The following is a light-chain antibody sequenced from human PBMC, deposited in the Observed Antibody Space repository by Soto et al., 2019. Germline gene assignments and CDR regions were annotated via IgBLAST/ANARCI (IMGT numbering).Light chain of an antibody. CDR2: GAS. J-gene: IGKJ1*01. CDR3: QQYNNWPRT. CDR1: QSVSNN. V-gene: IGKV3D-15*01. Sequence: EIVLTQSPGTVSLSPGERATLSCRASQSVSNNYLAWYQQKPGQAPRLLIYGASNRATGIPDRFSGSGSGTECTLTISSLQSGDFAVYYCQQYNNWPRTFGQGTKVDIK.